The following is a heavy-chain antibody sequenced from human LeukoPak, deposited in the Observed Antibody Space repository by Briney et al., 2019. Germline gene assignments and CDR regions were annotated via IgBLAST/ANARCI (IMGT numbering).Heavy chain of an antibody. V-gene: IGHV4-31*03. CDR1: GGSISSGGYY. Sequence: SETLSLTCTVSGGSISSGGYYWSWIRQHPGKGLEWIGYIYYSGSTYYNPSLKSRVTISVDTSKNQFSLKLSSVTAADTAVYYCASGIRKGSSWSFDYWGQGTLVTVSS. CDR3: ASGIRKGSSWSFDY. CDR2: IYYSGST. D-gene: IGHD6-13*01. J-gene: IGHJ4*02.